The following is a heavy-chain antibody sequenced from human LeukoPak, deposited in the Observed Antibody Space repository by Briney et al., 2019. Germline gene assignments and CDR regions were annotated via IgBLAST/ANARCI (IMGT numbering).Heavy chain of an antibody. CDR3: AKDQGYSYGYGFDC. CDR1: GFTVSSNF. CDR2: IYSGGST. J-gene: IGHJ4*02. D-gene: IGHD5-18*01. Sequence: GGSLRLSCAASGFTVSSNFMSWVRQAPGKGLEWVSVIYSGGSTYYADSVKGRFTISRDNSKNTLYLQMTSLRAEDTAVHFCAKDQGYSYGYGFDCWGQGTLVSVSS. V-gene: IGHV3-53*01.